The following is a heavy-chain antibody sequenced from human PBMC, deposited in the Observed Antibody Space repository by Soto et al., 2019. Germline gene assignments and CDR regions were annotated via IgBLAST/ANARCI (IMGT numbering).Heavy chain of an antibody. D-gene: IGHD6-13*01. CDR2: ISYDGSNE. V-gene: IGHV3-30-3*01. CDR1: GFTFSSHA. Sequence: QVQLVESGGGVVQPGRSLRLSCAASGFTFSSHAMHWVRQAPGRGLEWVAVISYDGSNEYYADSVKGRFTISRDNSKNTIYLQMNSLRDEDTAVYYCASKGIAAAGTDWFDPWGQGTLVNVSS. J-gene: IGHJ5*02. CDR3: ASKGIAAAGTDWFDP.